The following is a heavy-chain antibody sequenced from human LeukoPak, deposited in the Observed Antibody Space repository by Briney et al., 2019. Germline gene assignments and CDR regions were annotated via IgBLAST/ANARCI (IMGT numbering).Heavy chain of an antibody. J-gene: IGHJ4*02. Sequence: SEALSLTCTVSGGSISSYYWSWIRQPAGKGLEWIGRIYTSGSTSYNPSLKSRVTILVDTSKNQFSLKLSSVTAADTAVYYCARSSWYDIIDYWGQGTLVTVSS. CDR3: ARSSWYDIIDY. D-gene: IGHD6-13*01. CDR2: IYTSGST. CDR1: GGSISSYY. V-gene: IGHV4-4*07.